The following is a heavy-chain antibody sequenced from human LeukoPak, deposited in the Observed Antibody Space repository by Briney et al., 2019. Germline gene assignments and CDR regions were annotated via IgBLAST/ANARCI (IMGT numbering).Heavy chain of an antibody. J-gene: IGHJ4*02. CDR1: GGSISSSSYY. CDR2: IYYSGST. D-gene: IGHD3-10*01. Sequence: PSETLSLTCTVSGGSISSSSYYWGWIRQPPGKGLEWIGSIYYSGSTYYNPSLKSRVTISVDTSKNQFSLKLSSVTAADTAVYYCARLGSSSGSYGRTIDYWGQGTLVTVSS. V-gene: IGHV4-39*07. CDR3: ARLGSSSGSYGRTIDY.